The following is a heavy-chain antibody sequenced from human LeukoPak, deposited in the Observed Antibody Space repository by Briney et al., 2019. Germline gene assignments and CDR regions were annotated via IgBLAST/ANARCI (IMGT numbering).Heavy chain of an antibody. CDR3: ARVGYYSSGPFSYFDY. CDR1: GFTFSSYS. CDR2: ITTSSTYI. Sequence: GGSLRLSCAASGFTFSSYSMSWVRQAPGKGLEWVSSITTSSTYISYADSVKGRFTISRDSSGNTLYLQMNSLRVEDTAVYYCARVGYYSSGPFSYFDYWGQGTLVTVSS. D-gene: IGHD3-10*01. V-gene: IGHV3-21*01. J-gene: IGHJ4*02.